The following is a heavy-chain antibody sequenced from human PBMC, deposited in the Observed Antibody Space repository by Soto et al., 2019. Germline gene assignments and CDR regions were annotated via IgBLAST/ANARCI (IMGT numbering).Heavy chain of an antibody. CDR3: FFLSIVRGVIPVDY. J-gene: IGHJ4*02. CDR2: IFYTGVT. Sequence: SETLSLTCTVSGGSINSHYWSWIRQSPGKGLAWIGYIFYTGVTKYNPSLKSRVSISIDKSRTQFSLKLSSVTAADTAVYYCFFLSIVRGVIPVDYSGQRTXVTVSS. CDR1: GGSINSHY. V-gene: IGHV4-59*11. D-gene: IGHD3-10*01.